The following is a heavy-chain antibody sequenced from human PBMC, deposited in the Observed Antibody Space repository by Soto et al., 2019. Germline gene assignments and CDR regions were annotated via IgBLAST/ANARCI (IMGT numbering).Heavy chain of an antibody. CDR1: GFTFSSYA. CDR3: AKDGTSDYDFWSGRNYYGMDV. CDR2: ISGSGGST. V-gene: IGHV3-23*01. J-gene: IGHJ6*02. D-gene: IGHD3-3*01. Sequence: SLRLSCAASGFTFSSYAMSWVRQAPGKGLEWVSAISGSGGSTYYADSVKGRFTISRDNSKNTLYLQMNSLRAEDTAVYYCAKDGTSDYDFWSGRNYYGMDVWGQGTTVTVSS.